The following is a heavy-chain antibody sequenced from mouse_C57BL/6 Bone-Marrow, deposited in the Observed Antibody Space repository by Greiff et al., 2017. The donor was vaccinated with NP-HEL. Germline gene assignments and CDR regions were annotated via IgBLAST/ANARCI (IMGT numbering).Heavy chain of an antibody. Sequence: QVQLQQPGAELVKPGASVKLSCKASGYTFTSYWMHWVKQRPGQGLEWIGMIHPNSGSTNYNEKFKSRATLTVDKSSSTASMQLSSLTSEDSAVYYCASSELLRSDYWGQGTPLTVSS. CDR2: IHPNSGST. J-gene: IGHJ2*01. V-gene: IGHV1-64*01. CDR3: ASSELLRSDY. D-gene: IGHD1-1*01. CDR1: GYTFTSYW.